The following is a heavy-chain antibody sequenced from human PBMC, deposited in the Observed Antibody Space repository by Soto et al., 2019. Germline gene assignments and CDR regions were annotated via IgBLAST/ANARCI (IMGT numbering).Heavy chain of an antibody. D-gene: IGHD3-22*01. CDR3: ASPPLSYYATSGYYPFYFDY. V-gene: IGHV3-23*01. CDR1: GFTLSNYA. J-gene: IGHJ4*02. Sequence: EVQLLESGGGLVQPGGSLRLSCAASGFTLSNYAMSWVRQAPGKGLEWVSVISGSGDRTYYADSVKGRFTISRDNSKTTMYLQVNSLRAEDTAVYYCASPPLSYYATSGYYPFYFDYWGQGTLVTVSS. CDR2: ISGSGDRT.